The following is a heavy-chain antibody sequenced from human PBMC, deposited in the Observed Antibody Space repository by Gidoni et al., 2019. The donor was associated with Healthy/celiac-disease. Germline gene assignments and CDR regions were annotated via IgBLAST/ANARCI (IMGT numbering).Heavy chain of an antibody. D-gene: IGHD3-10*01. Sequence: EVQLVESGGGLVKPGGSLRLSCAASGFTFSSYSMNWVRQAPGKGLGWVSSISSSSSYIYYADSVKGRFTISRDNAKNSLYLQMNSLRAEDTAVYYCARDGPTGQSDYWGQGTLVTVSS. CDR1: GFTFSSYS. V-gene: IGHV3-21*01. J-gene: IGHJ4*02. CDR2: ISSSSSYI. CDR3: ARDGPTGQSDY.